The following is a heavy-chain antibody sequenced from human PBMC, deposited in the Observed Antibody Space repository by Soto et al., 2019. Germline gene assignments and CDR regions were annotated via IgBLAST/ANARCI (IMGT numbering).Heavy chain of an antibody. CDR1: GFTFGIYA. J-gene: IGHJ4*02. CDR3: EREVSGSGGSCYRGNFDY. D-gene: IGHD2-15*01. CDR2: VWYDGSNQ. Sequence: QVQLVESGGGVVQPGRSLRLSCAASGFTFGIYAMHWVRQAPGKGLEWVAAVWYDGSNQYYGDSVKGRFTISRDNSKNTRFLEVKSVRAEDTTVYFWEREVSGSGGSCYRGNFDYWGPGTLVTVS. V-gene: IGHV3-33*01.